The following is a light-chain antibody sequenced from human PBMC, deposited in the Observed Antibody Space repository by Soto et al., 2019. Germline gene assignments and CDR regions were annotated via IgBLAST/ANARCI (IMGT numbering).Light chain of an antibody. V-gene: IGKV1-5*03. CDR1: QSISSW. Sequence: DIQMTQSPSTLSASVGDRVTITCRASQSISSWLAWYQQKPGKAPKLLIYKASSLESGVPSRFSGSGSGTDFTLTISSLQPDDFASYYCQQSNSYPRTFGQGTKVEIK. CDR3: QQSNSYPRT. CDR2: KAS. J-gene: IGKJ1*01.